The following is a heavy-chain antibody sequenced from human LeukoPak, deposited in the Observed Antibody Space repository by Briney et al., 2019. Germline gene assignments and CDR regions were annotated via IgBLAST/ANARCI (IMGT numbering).Heavy chain of an antibody. CDR2: IWYDGSNK. CDR1: GFTFSSYG. CDR3: AKETLSWGVFDH. D-gene: IGHD3-16*01. Sequence: PGRSLRLSCAASGFTFSSYGMHWVRQAPGKGLEWVAVIWYDGSNKYYADSVKGRFTISRDNSRNTVDLQMNSLRADDTAIYYCAKETLSWGVFDHWGQGILAAVSS. V-gene: IGHV3-33*06. J-gene: IGHJ4*02.